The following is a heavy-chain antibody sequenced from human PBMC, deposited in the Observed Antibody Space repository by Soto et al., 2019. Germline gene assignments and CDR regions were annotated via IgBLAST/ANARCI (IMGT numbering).Heavy chain of an antibody. Sequence: EVQLVESGGGLVQPGGSLRLSCAASGFTFSSYSMNWVRQAPGKGLEWVSYISSSSSTIYYAVSVKGRFTISRDNAKNSLYLQMNSLRAEDTAVYYCAVNRGFDAFDIWGQGTMVTVSS. CDR3: AVNRGFDAFDI. CDR1: GFTFSSYS. D-gene: IGHD3-10*01. V-gene: IGHV3-48*01. CDR2: ISSSSSTI. J-gene: IGHJ3*02.